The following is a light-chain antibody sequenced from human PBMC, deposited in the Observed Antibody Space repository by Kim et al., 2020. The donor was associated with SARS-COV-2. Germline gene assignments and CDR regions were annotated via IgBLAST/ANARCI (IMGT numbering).Light chain of an antibody. V-gene: IGKV3-11*01. J-gene: IGKJ1*01. CDR2: DAS. Sequence: PGERATLSCRASQSVSTDLLWYQHKPGQSPRLLIYDASKRATGIPGRFSGSGSGTDFTLTISSLEPEDFAVYYCQQRSIWPTFGQGTKVDIK. CDR1: QSVSTD. CDR3: QQRSIWPT.